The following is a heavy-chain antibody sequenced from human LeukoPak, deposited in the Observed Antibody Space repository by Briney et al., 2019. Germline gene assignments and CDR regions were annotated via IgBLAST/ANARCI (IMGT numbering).Heavy chain of an antibody. J-gene: IGHJ4*02. D-gene: IGHD1-26*01. Sequence: GGSLRLSXAASGFSISSYDMSWVRQAPGKGLEWASGVSHDGGRTYYVDSVKGRLTISRDISKNSLYLQMNSLRAEDTAIYYCAKGRIVGATSFDYWGQGTLVTVSS. CDR2: VSHDGGRT. CDR3: AKGRIVGATSFDY. CDR1: GFSISSYD. V-gene: IGHV3-23*01.